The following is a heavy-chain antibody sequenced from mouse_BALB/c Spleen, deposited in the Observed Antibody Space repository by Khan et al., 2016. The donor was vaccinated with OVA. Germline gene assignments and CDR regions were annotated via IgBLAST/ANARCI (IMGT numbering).Heavy chain of an antibody. Sequence: QVQLKQSGPGLVAPSQSLSITCTVSGFSLISYGIHWVRQPPGKGLEWLGVIWSCGSTHYNSALMSRLSICKDNSKSHVYLKMNSLQIADTAMYYCARKYGHYVEYFDVWGAGTTVTVSS. J-gene: IGHJ1*01. V-gene: IGHV2-9*02. CDR2: IWSCGST. CDR3: ARKYGHYVEYFDV. CDR1: GFSLISYG. D-gene: IGHD2-1*01.